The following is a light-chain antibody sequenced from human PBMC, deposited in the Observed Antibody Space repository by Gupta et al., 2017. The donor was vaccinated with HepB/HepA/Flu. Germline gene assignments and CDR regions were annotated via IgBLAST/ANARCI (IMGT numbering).Light chain of an antibody. CDR2: DPS. CDR3: QQRGRWPIS. V-gene: IGKV3-11*01. CDR1: QSVSNS. Sequence: EIVLTQSPATLSLSPGERATLSCRSSQSVSNSLAWYQQKPGQAPRLLIYDPSNLATGIPPRFSGSGSGTDFTLTISSLEPEDFAVYYCQQRGRWPISFGQGTRLEIK. J-gene: IGKJ5*01.